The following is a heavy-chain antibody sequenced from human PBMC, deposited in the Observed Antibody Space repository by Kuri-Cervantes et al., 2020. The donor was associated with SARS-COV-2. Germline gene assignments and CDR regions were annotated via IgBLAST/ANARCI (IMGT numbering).Heavy chain of an antibody. CDR3: TRDSNPITIFGVVISELDP. CDR2: INPNSGGT. Sequence: ASVKVSCKASGGTFSSYAISWVRQAPGQGLEWMGWINPNSGGTNYAQKFQGRVTMTRDTSISTANMELSRLRSDDTAVYYCTRDSNPITIFGVVISELDPRGQGTLVTVSS. CDR1: GGTFSSYA. V-gene: IGHV1-2*02. J-gene: IGHJ5*02. D-gene: IGHD3-3*01.